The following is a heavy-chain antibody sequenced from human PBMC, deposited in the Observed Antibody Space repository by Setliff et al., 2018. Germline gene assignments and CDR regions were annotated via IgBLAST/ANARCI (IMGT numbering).Heavy chain of an antibody. CDR3: AKCGRFAPSGWFQYVDS. CDR2: ITVSGNT. CDR1: GFTFSSYA. D-gene: IGHD6-19*01. J-gene: IGHJ4*02. V-gene: IGHV3-23*01. Sequence: RLSCAASGFTFSSYAMTWVRQAPGRGLEWVSAITVSGNTHYADSVKGRFTISRDNSKNTLSLQMDNLRAEDTATYYCAKCGRFAPSGWFQYVDSWAQGTLVTVSS.